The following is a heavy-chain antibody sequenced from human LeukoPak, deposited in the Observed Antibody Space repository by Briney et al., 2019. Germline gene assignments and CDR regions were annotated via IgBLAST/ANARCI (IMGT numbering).Heavy chain of an antibody. Sequence: SETLSLTCTVSGGSISSSSYYWGWIRQPPGKGLEWIGSIYYSGSTYYNPSLKSRVTTSVDTSKNQFSLKLSSVTAADTAVYYCAREIYSNYVFDYWGQGTLVTVSS. J-gene: IGHJ4*02. V-gene: IGHV4-39*07. CDR3: AREIYSNYVFDY. CDR1: GGSISSSSYY. CDR2: IYYSGST. D-gene: IGHD4-11*01.